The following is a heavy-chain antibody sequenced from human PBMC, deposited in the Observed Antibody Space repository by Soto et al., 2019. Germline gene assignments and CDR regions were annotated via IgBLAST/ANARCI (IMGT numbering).Heavy chain of an antibody. CDR2: ISSTGRTI. D-gene: IGHD6-19*01. CDR3: ARSYRSGWEFDY. V-gene: IGHV3-11*01. CDR1: GFTFSNYY. J-gene: IGHJ4*02. Sequence: LRLSFGASGFTFSNYYMSWIRQAPGKGLEWVSYISSTGRTIYYADSVKGRFTVSRDNAQNSLSLKLNSLRVEDTAVYYCARSYRSGWEFDYWGQGTQVTVSS.